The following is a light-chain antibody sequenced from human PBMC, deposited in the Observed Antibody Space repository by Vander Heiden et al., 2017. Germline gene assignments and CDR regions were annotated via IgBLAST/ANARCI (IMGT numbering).Light chain of an antibody. J-gene: IGLJ2*01. CDR2: DDS. CDR3: QVWDSSSDHPVV. V-gene: IGLV3-21*03. CDR1: NIGSKS. Sequence: SYVLTQPPSVSVAPGKTARITCGGNNIGSKSVHWYQQKPGQAPVLGGYDDSDRPSGIPERFSGSNSGNTANLTISRVEAGDEADYYCQVWDSSSDHPVVCGGGTKMTV.